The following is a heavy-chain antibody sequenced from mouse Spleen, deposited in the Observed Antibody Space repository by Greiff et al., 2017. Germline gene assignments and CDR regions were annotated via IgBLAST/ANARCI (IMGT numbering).Heavy chain of an antibody. D-gene: IGHD1-1*01. Sequence: SGGGLVKLGGSLKLSCAASGFTFSSYYISWVRQTPEKRLEWVATISSGGGSTYYPDSVKGRFTISRDNAKNTLYLQMSSLNSEDTAVYYCARDWYYYGTRNYFDYWGQGTTLTVSS. J-gene: IGHJ2*01. CDR3: ARDWYYYGTRNYFDY. CDR2: ISSGGGST. V-gene: IGHV5-6-4*01. CDR1: GFTFSSYY.